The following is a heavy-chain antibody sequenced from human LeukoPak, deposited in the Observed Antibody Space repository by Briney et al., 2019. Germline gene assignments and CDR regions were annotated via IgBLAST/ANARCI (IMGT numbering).Heavy chain of an antibody. Sequence: GASVKVSCKASGYTFTSYDINWVRQATGQGLEWMGWMNPNSGNTGYAQKFQGRVTITRNTSISTAYMELSSLRSEDTAVYYCARAGEGAPLYYYYYYMDVWGKGTTVTVSS. CDR2: MNPNSGNT. V-gene: IGHV1-8*03. J-gene: IGHJ6*03. CDR1: GYTFTSYD. CDR3: ARAGEGAPLYYYYYYMDV. D-gene: IGHD1-26*01.